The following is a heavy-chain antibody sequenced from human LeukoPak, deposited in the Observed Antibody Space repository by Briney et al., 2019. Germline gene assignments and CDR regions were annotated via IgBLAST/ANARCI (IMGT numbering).Heavy chain of an antibody. CDR1: GFTFSSYA. V-gene: IGHV3-23*01. J-gene: IGHJ4*02. Sequence: WGSLRLSCAASGFTFSSYAMSWVRQAPGKGLEWVSGISSSGDSTYYADSVKGRFTISRDNSKNTLYLQMNSLRAEDTAVYYCAKVPGRAVALFFDYWGQGTLVTVSS. CDR2: ISSSGDST. CDR3: AKVPGRAVALFFDY. D-gene: IGHD6-19*01.